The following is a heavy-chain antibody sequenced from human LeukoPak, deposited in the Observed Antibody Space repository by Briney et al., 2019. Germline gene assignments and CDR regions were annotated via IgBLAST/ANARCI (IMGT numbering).Heavy chain of an antibody. CDR3: AGARGGDSSGYYQKSPSGY. D-gene: IGHD3-22*01. V-gene: IGHV1-8*03. J-gene: IGHJ4*02. CDR2: MNPNSGNT. CDR1: GYTFTNYN. Sequence: VASVKVSCKASGYTFTNYNINWVRLATGQGLEWMGWMNPNSGNTGYAEKFQGRVTFTRNISISTAYMELSSLRSDDTAVYYCAGARGGDSSGYYQKSPSGYWGQGTLVTVSS.